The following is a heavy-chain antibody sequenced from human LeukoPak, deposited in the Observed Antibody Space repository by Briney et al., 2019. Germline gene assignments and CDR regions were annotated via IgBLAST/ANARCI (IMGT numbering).Heavy chain of an antibody. CDR3: ARVNRVRYSSSLEDGAY. J-gene: IGHJ4*02. CDR2: INHSGST. Sequence: SETLSLTCAVYGGSFSGYYWSWIRQPPGKGLEWIGEINHSGSTNYNPSLKSRVTISVDTSKNQFSLKLSSVTAADTAVYYCARVNRVRYSSSLEDGAYWGQGTLVTVSS. V-gene: IGHV4-34*01. D-gene: IGHD6-13*01. CDR1: GGSFSGYY.